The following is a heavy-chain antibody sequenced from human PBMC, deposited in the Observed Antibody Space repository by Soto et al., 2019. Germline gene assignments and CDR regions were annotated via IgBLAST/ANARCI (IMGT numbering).Heavy chain of an antibody. D-gene: IGHD3-10*01. CDR3: AKENGSGSYPYYGMDV. CDR2: ITSDGDST. J-gene: IGHJ6*02. CDR1: GFTFSKYA. V-gene: IGHV3-64*04. Sequence: GGSLRLSCSVSGFTFSKYAMHWVRQAPGKGLEYVSGITSDGDSTWHADSVKGRFTISRDNSKNTLYLQMNSLRAEDTAVYYCAKENGSGSYPYYGMDVWGQGTTVTVSS.